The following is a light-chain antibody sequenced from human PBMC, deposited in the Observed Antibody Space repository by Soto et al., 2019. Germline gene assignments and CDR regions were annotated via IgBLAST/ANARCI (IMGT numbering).Light chain of an antibody. CDR1: SSDIGYYNY. CDR2: EVS. CDR3: TSYTLTSTLHV. Sequence: QSALTQPASVSGSPGQSITISCTGTSSDIGYYNYVSWYQHHPGKAPKLIIYEVSNRPSGVSNRFSGSKSGNTASLTISGIQAEYEADYYCTSYTLTSTLHVFGTGTKLTVL. J-gene: IGLJ1*01. V-gene: IGLV2-14*01.